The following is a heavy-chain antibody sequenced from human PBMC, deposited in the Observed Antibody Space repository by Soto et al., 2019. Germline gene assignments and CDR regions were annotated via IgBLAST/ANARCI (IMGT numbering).Heavy chain of an antibody. CDR1: GFTFYTYE. J-gene: IGHJ3*01. Sequence: EVQLVESGGGLVQPGGSLRLSCAASGFTFYTYEMNWVRQAPGKGLEWVSYISSSGSTTYYADSVKGRFTISRDNAKNSLYRQMKSLRAGDTAIYYCATGSGGGGAFDFWGQGTMVTVSS. CDR3: ATGSGGGGAFDF. CDR2: ISSSGSTT. D-gene: IGHD3-10*01. V-gene: IGHV3-48*03.